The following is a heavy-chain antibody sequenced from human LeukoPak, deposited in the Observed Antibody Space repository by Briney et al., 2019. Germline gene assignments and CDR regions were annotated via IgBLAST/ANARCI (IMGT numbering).Heavy chain of an antibody. CDR2: INHSGST. Sequence: SETLSLTCAVYGVSFSGYYWSWIRQPPGKGLEWIGEINHSGSTNYNPSLKSRVTISVDTSKNQFSLKLSSVTAADTAVYYCARGRPEGSGWYRPYYYVDVWGKGTTVTVSS. J-gene: IGHJ6*03. CDR3: ARGRPEGSGWYRPYYYVDV. CDR1: GVSFSGYY. D-gene: IGHD6-19*01. V-gene: IGHV4-34*01.